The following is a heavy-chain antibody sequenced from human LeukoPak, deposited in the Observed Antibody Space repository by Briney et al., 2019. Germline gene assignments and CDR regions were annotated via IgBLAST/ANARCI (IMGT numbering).Heavy chain of an antibody. J-gene: IGHJ3*02. Sequence: GESLKISCKGSGYTFTTYWIGWVRQMPGKGLEWMGITYPGDSDTRYSPSFQGQVTISADKSISTAYLQWSSLKASDTAMYYCARRGYCSGGSCYSNVFDIWGQGTMATVSS. D-gene: IGHD2-15*01. CDR3: ARRGYCSGGSCYSNVFDI. CDR2: TYPGDSDT. CDR1: GYTFTTYW. V-gene: IGHV5-51*01.